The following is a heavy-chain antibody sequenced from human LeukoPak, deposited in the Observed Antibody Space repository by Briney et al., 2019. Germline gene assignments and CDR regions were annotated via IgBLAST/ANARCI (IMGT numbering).Heavy chain of an antibody. CDR2: ISPSGGST. CDR3: ARDHLITGTTPSDAFDI. J-gene: IGHJ3*02. V-gene: IGHV1-46*01. Sequence: ASVKVSCKASGYTFTSYYMHWVRQAPGQGLEWMGIISPSGGSTSYAQKFQGRVTMTRDTSTSTVYMELSSLRSEDTAVYYCARDHLITGTTPSDAFDIWGQGTMVTVSS. D-gene: IGHD1-20*01. CDR1: GYTFTSYY.